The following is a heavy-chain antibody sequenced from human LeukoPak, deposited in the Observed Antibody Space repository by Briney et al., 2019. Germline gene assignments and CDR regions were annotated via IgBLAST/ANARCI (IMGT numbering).Heavy chain of an antibody. CDR3: ARRRRPSLFSGSYPPYYYYLDV. V-gene: IGHV4-34*01. J-gene: IGHJ6*03. CDR2: INHSGST. Sequence: PSETLSLTCAVYGGSFSGYYWSWIRQPPGKGLEWIGEINHSGSTNYNPSLKRRLTISVDTSKNQFSLKLSSVTAADTAVYYCARRRRPSLFSGSYPPYYYYLDVWGKGTTVTISS. CDR1: GGSFSGYY. D-gene: IGHD3-10*01.